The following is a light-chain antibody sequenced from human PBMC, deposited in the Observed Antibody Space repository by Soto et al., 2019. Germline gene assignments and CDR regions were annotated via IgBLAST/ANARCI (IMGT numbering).Light chain of an antibody. CDR1: QSVSSN. J-gene: IGKJ1*01. CDR3: QQYNNWPWT. V-gene: IGKV3-15*01. Sequence: EIVMTQSPATLSVSPGERGNLSCRASQSVSSNLAWYQQKPGQAPSLLIYGASTRATGIPASFSGSSSGTEFTLTISSLQSEDFAVYYCQQYNNWPWTFGQGNKVEIK. CDR2: GAS.